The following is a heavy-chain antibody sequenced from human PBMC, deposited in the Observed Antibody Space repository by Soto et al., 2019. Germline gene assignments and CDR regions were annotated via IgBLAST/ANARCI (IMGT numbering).Heavy chain of an antibody. D-gene: IGHD6-13*01. CDR2: INPLPTSGST. J-gene: IGHJ4*02. V-gene: IGHV1-46*01. CDR3: ARDLAAAAY. CDR1: GYIFTNYY. Sequence: ASVKVSCKASGYIFTNYYIHWVRQPPGQGLEWMAIINPLPTSGSTNYAQKFQGRVTVTRDTSTSTVYMELSSLKSEDTAIYYCARDLAAAAYWGQGTLVTVSS.